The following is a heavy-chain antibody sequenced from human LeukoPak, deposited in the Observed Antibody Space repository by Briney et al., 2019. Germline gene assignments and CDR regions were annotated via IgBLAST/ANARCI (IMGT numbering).Heavy chain of an antibody. Sequence: SVKVSCKASGGTFSSYVISWVRQAPGQGLEWMGGIIPIFHTANYAQKFQGRVTITAAMSTSTAYMELSSLRSEDAAVYYCARSEYSYGPNKDRFDYWGQGTLATVSS. CDR2: IIPIFHTA. D-gene: IGHD5-18*01. J-gene: IGHJ4*02. V-gene: IGHV1-69*06. CDR3: ARSEYSYGPNKDRFDY. CDR1: GGTFSSYV.